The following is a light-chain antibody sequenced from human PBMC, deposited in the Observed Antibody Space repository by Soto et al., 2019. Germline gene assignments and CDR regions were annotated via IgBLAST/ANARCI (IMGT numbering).Light chain of an antibody. CDR2: GTS. CDR3: QQYGSSPT. CDR1: ERIYSAY. J-gene: IGKJ1*01. V-gene: IGKV3-20*01. Sequence: EVVLTQSPGTLSLSRGERATLSCRASERIYSAYLGWYQQKPGQAPRLLIYGTSSRATGIPDRFSGSGSGTDFTLTISRLEPEDFAVYHCQQYGSSPTFGQGTKVDIK.